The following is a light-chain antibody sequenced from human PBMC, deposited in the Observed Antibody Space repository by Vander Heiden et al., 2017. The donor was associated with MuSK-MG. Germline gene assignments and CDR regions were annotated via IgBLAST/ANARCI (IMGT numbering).Light chain of an antibody. CDR2: DAS. J-gene: IGKJ4*01. Sequence: IVLTQSPGTLSLSPGERATLSCRASQSVSSNYLAWYQQKPGQPPRLLIYDASSSATAIPDRFSASRSGTDFTLTISRLVPEHFAVYFCHRDGNARLTFGGGTKVEIK. CDR3: HRDGNARLT. CDR1: QSVSSNY. V-gene: IGKV3-20*01.